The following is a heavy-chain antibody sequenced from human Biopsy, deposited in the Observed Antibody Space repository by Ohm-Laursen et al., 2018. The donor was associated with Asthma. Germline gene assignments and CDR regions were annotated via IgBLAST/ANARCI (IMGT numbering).Heavy chain of an antibody. Sequence: TLPLTCTVSYGSTTSGGYYWTWIRQHPGKGLEWIGFIYYSGSTYYNPSLKSRVSISIDTSKNQFSLKLSSVTAADTAVYYCARAQDYYDSRGYYRSFDYWGQGTLVTVSS. D-gene: IGHD3-22*01. J-gene: IGHJ4*02. V-gene: IGHV4-31*03. CDR2: IYYSGST. CDR1: YGSTTSGGYY. CDR3: ARAQDYYDSRGYYRSFDY.